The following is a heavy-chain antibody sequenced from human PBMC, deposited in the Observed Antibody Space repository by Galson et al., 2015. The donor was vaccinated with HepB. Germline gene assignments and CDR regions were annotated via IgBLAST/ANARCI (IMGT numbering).Heavy chain of an antibody. D-gene: IGHD3-9*01. CDR1: GFTFSKYN. V-gene: IGHV3-48*01. Sequence: SLRLSCAGSGFTFSKYNMNWVRQAPGKGLEWVSYISHSSSSIYYADSVKGRFTISRDNAKNSLYLQMNSLRAEDTAVYYCVREDIVTGYYDDYWGQGTLVTVSS. CDR2: ISHSSSSI. J-gene: IGHJ4*02. CDR3: VREDIVTGYYDDY.